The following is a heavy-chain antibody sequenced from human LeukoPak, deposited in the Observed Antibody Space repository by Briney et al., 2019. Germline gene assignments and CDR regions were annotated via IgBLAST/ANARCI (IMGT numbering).Heavy chain of an antibody. V-gene: IGHV3-21*01. D-gene: IGHD2-15*01. CDR3: ARVGIVVVVSYYMDV. J-gene: IGHJ6*03. Sequence: GGSLRLSCAASGFTFSSYSMNWVRQAPGKGLEWVSSISSSSSYIYYADSVKGRFTISRDNAKNSLYLQMNSLRAEDTAVYYCARVGIVVVVSYYMDVWGKGTTVTVSS. CDR1: GFTFSSYS. CDR2: ISSSSSYI.